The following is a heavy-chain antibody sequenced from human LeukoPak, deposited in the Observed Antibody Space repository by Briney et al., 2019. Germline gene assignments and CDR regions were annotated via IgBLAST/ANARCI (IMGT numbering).Heavy chain of an antibody. CDR1: GFTVSSNY. CDR2: ISGSGSST. Sequence: QPGGSLRLSCAASGFTVSSNYMSWVRQAPGKGLAWVSGISGSGSSTYHAESARGRFTISRDNSKNTLHLQMNSLRGEDTAIYYCAKDDDDFLDVFDIWGQGTVVTVSS. CDR3: AKDDDDFLDVFDI. J-gene: IGHJ3*02. D-gene: IGHD3-3*01. V-gene: IGHV3-23*01.